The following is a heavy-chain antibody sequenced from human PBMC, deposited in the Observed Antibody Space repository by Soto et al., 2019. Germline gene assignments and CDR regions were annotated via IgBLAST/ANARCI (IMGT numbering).Heavy chain of an antibody. V-gene: IGHV4-30-2*01. CDR2: IYHSGST. CDR1: GGSISSGGYS. CDR3: ARDQLEGNWFDP. J-gene: IGHJ5*02. D-gene: IGHD1-1*01. Sequence: QLQLQESGSGLVRPSQTLSLTCAVSGGSISSGGYSWNWIRQPPGKGLEWIAYIYHSGSTLYNPALKSXVXXXVXXSKNQFSLKLTSVTAADTAVYYCARDQLEGNWFDPWGQGTLVTVSS.